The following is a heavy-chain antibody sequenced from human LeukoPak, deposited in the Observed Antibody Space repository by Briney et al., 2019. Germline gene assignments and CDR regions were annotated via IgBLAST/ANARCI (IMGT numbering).Heavy chain of an antibody. V-gene: IGHV3-53*01. CDR2: IYTGGNT. CDR1: GFTFRTNY. J-gene: IGHJ4*02. CDR3: VGGYSRGWYGDY. D-gene: IGHD6-19*01. Sequence: GGSLRLSCAASGFTFRTNYMSWVRQTPGKGLEWVSVIYTGGNTYYADSVKGRFTVSRDNPKNTLYLQMNSLRAEDTAVYYCVGGYSRGWYGDYWGQGTLVTVSS.